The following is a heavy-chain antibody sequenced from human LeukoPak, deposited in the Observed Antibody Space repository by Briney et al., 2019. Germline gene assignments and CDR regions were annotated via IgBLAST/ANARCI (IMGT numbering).Heavy chain of an antibody. J-gene: IGHJ4*02. CDR1: GGSISSYY. CDR3: ARDPEKPARPFGAFDY. CDR2: IYTSGST. V-gene: IGHV4-4*07. D-gene: IGHD6-6*01. Sequence: SETLSLTCTVSGGSISSYYWSWIRQPAGKGLEWIGRIYTSGSTNYNPSLKSRVTMSVDTSKNQLSLKLSSVTAADTAVYYCARDPEKPARPFGAFDYWGQGTLVTVSS.